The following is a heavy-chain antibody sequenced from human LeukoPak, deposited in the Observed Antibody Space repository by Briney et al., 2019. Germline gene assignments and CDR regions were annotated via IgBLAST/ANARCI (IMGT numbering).Heavy chain of an antibody. CDR1: VGSFSGYY. D-gene: IGHD5-18*01. CDR2: INLGGGT. V-gene: IGHV4-34*01. J-gene: IGHJ4*02. Sequence: PSETLSLTCAVYVGSFSGYYWSWLRQPPGKGLEWIAEINLGGGTYYNPSLKSRVTISVDTTKNQFSLKLSSVTAADTAVYYCARGQYRRDYWGQGTLVTVSS. CDR3: ARGQYRRDY.